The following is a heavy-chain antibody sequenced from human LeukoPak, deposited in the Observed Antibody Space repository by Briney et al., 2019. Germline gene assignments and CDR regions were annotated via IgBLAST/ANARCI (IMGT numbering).Heavy chain of an antibody. CDR2: ISGSGGST. CDR1: GFTFSSYA. J-gene: IGHJ4*02. D-gene: IGHD3-22*01. CDR3: AKDLITMIVVVKYRGFGFDY. V-gene: IGHV3-23*01. Sequence: GGSLRLSCAASGFTFSSYAMSWVRQAPGKGLEWVLAISGSGGSTYYADSVKGRFTISRDNSKNTLYLQMNSLRAEDTAVYYCAKDLITMIVVVKYRGFGFDYWGQGTLVTVSS.